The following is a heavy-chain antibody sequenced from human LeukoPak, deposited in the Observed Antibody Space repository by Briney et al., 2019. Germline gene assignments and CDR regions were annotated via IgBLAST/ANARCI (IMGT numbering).Heavy chain of an antibody. J-gene: IGHJ4*02. CDR1: GGSISSYY. Sequence: SETLSLTCTVSGGSISSYYWSWIRQPPGKGLEWIGYIYYSGSTNYNPSLKSRVTMSLDTSKNQFFLKLSSVTAADTAMYYCARDFSGSGYYLDYWGQGIPVTVSS. D-gene: IGHD1-26*01. CDR2: IYYSGST. V-gene: IGHV4-59*12. CDR3: ARDFSGSGYYLDY.